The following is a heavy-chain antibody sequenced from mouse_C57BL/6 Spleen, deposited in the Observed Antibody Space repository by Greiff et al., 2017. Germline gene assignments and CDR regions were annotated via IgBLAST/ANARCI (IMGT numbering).Heavy chain of an antibody. D-gene: IGHD6-2*01. Sequence: VQLKESGPELVKPGASVKMSCKASGYTFTDYNMHWVKQSHGKSLEWIGYINPNNGGTSYNQKFKGKATLTVNKSSSTAYMELRSLTSEDSAVYYCARREVSVGYFDVWGTGTTVTVSS. V-gene: IGHV1-22*01. CDR3: ARREVSVGYFDV. J-gene: IGHJ1*03. CDR2: INPNNGGT. CDR1: GYTFTDYN.